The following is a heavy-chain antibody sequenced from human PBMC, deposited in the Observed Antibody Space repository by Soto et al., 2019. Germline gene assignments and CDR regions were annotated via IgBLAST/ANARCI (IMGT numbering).Heavy chain of an antibody. D-gene: IGHD1-26*01. CDR3: ARVRIVGAREIDF. J-gene: IGHJ4*02. CDR1: GYTFNRHG. CDR2: ISGYNGDI. V-gene: IGHV1-18*04. Sequence: QVHLVQSGGEVKKPGASVKVSCTASGYTFNRHGITWVRQAPGQGLERMGWISGYNGDINYEQKFQGRVTLSSDTLTSTVYLELKSLRFDDTAVYYCARVRIVGAREIDFWGQGTLVTVSS.